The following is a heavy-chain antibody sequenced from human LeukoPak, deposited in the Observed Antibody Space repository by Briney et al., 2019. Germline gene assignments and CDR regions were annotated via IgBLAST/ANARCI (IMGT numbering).Heavy chain of an antibody. V-gene: IGHV4-34*01. CDR2: INHSGST. J-gene: IGHJ4*02. CDR3: ARCRYSSGWYRSYFDY. D-gene: IGHD6-19*01. CDR1: GGSFSGYY. Sequence: SETLSLACVVYGGSFSGYYWSWIRQPPGKGLEWIGEINHSGSTNYNPSLKSRVTISVDTSKNQFSLKLSSVTAADTAVYYCARCRYSSGWYRSYFDYWGQGTLVTVSS.